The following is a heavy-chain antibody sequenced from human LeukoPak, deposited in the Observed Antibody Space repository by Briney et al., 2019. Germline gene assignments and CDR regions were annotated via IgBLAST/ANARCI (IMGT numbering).Heavy chain of an antibody. CDR1: GYTFTGYY. CDR2: INPNSGGT. D-gene: IGHD6-13*01. V-gene: IGHV1-2*02. Sequence: ASVKVSCKASGYTFTGYYMHWVRQAPGQGLEWMGWINPNSGGTNYAQKFQGRVTMTRDTSISTAYMELSRLRSDDTAVYYCARVAADRYYYYYMDVWGKGTTVTVSS. J-gene: IGHJ6*03. CDR3: ARVAADRYYYYYMDV.